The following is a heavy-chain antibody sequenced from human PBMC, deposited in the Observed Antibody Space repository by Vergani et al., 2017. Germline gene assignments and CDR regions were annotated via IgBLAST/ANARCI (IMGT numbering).Heavy chain of an antibody. Sequence: QVQLVQSGAEVKKPGASVKVSCKASGYTFTSYGISWVRQAPGQGLEWMGWISAYNGNTNYAQKPQGRVTMTTDTSTSTAYMELRSLRSDDTAVYYCARILDDLYSSGWYESDYWGQGTLVTVSS. V-gene: IGHV1-18*01. CDR1: GYTFTSYG. J-gene: IGHJ4*02. CDR3: ARILDDLYSSGWYESDY. CDR2: ISAYNGNT. D-gene: IGHD6-19*01.